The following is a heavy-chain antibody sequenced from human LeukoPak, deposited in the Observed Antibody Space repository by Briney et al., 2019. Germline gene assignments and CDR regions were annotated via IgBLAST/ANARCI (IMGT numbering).Heavy chain of an antibody. Sequence: SQTLSPTSTLSAGSLSSGDYYWSWIRQPPGKGLEWIGYIYYSGSTYYNPSLKSRVTISVDTSKNQFSLKLSSVTAADTAVYYCARFDYGDYWFDPWGQGTLVTVSS. CDR3: ARFDYGDYWFDP. CDR1: AGSLSSGDYY. V-gene: IGHV4-30-4*08. CDR2: IYYSGST. J-gene: IGHJ5*02. D-gene: IGHD4-17*01.